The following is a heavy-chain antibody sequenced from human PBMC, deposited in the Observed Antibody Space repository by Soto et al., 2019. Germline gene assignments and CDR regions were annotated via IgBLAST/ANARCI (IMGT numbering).Heavy chain of an antibody. CDR1: GGSISSSSFY. Sequence: QLQLQESGPGLVKPSETLSLTCTVSGGSISSSSFYWGWIRQPPGKGLEWIGSIYYSGSTYYNPSLKSRVTISVDTSKNQFSLKLSSVTAADTAVYYCARHRGGDYGDDAWYFDLWGRGTLVTVSS. CDR3: ARHRGGDYGDDAWYFDL. V-gene: IGHV4-39*01. D-gene: IGHD4-17*01. CDR2: IYYSGST. J-gene: IGHJ2*01.